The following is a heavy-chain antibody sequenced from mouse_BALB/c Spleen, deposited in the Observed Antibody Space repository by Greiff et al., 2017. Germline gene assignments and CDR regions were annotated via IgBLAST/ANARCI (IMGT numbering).Heavy chain of an antibody. D-gene: IGHD2-1*01. CDR3: TREGGNYGFAY. Sequence: VQLQQPGAELVRPGASVKLSCKASGYTFTSYWINWVKQRPGKGLEWIGNIYPSDSYTNYNQKFKDKATLTVDKSSSTAYMQLSSPTSEDSAVYYCTREGGNYGFAYWGQGTLVTVSA. V-gene: IGHV1-69*02. J-gene: IGHJ3*01. CDR2: IYPSDSYT. CDR1: GYTFTSYW.